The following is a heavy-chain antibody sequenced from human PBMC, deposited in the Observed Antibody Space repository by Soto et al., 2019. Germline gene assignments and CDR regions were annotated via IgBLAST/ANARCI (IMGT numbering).Heavy chain of an antibody. D-gene: IGHD6-6*01. J-gene: IGHJ4*02. Sequence: GASVKVSCKASGGTFSSYAISWVRQAPGQGLEWMGGIIPIFGTANYAQKFQGRVTITADESTSTAYMELSSLRSEDTAVYYCARLLEYSSSSGGRYFDYWGQGTLVTV. CDR1: GGTFSSYA. CDR2: IIPIFGTA. V-gene: IGHV1-69*13. CDR3: ARLLEYSSSSGGRYFDY.